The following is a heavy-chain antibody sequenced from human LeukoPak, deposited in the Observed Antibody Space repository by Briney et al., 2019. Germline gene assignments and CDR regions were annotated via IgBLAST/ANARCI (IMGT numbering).Heavy chain of an antibody. D-gene: IGHD3-16*02. CDR2: INHSGST. J-gene: IGHJ4*02. CDR3: ARHWTYYDYVWGSYRPYYFDY. CDR1: GFTFSDYY. Sequence: LRLSCAASGFTFSDYYMSWIRQAPGKGLEWIGEINHSGSTNYNPSLKSRVTISVDTSKNQFSLKLSSVTAADTAVYYCARHWTYYDYVWGSYRPYYFDYWGQGTLVTVSS. V-gene: IGHV4-34*01.